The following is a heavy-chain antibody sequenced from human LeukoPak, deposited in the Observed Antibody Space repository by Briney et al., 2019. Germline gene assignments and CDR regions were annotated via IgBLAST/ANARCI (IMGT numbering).Heavy chain of an antibody. D-gene: IGHD3-3*01. CDR1: GFTFSSYG. CDR2: IRYDGSNK. V-gene: IGHV3-30*02. CDR3: AKTIPYYDFWSGYPPSLEFDY. J-gene: IGHJ4*02. Sequence: GGSLRLSCAASGFTFSSYGMHWVRQAPGKGLEWVPFIRYDGSNKYYADSVKGRFTISRDNSKNTLYLQMNSLRAEDTAVYYCAKTIPYYDFWSGYPPSLEFDYWGQGTLVTVSS.